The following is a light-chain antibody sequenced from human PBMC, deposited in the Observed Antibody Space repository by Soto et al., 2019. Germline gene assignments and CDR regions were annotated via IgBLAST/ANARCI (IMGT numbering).Light chain of an antibody. CDR1: ALPKQY. CDR3: QSADSSGTYVI. CDR2: KDS. Sequence: SYELTQPPSVSVSPGQTARITCSGDALPKQYAYWYQQKPGQAPVMVIYKDSERPSGIPERFSGSSSGTTVTVTISGVQAEDEADYHCQSADSSGTYVIFGGGTQLTVL. V-gene: IGLV3-25*03. J-gene: IGLJ2*01.